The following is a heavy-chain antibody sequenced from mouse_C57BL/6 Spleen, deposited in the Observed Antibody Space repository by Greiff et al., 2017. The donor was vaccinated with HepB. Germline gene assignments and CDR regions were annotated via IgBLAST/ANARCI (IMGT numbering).Heavy chain of an antibody. CDR3: TAGYDEGAWFAY. V-gene: IGHV14-4*01. CDR1: GFNIKDDY. CDR2: IDPENGDT. Sequence: EVQLQQSGAELVRPGASVKLSCTASGFNIKDDYMHWVKQRPEQGLEWIGWIDPENGDTEYASKFQGKATITADTSSNTAYLQLSSLTSEDTAVYYCTAGYDEGAWFAYWGQGTLVTVSA. J-gene: IGHJ3*01. D-gene: IGHD2-2*01.